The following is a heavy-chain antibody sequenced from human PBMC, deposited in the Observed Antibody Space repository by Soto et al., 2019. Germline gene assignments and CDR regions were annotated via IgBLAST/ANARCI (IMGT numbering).Heavy chain of an antibody. D-gene: IGHD3-9*01. CDR3: AHKGPEDWPLDY. CDR1: GFSLSTSGVG. Sequence: QITLKESGPTLVRPTQTLTLTCAFSGFSLSTSGVGVGWIRQPPGKALEWLAVIYWDDSKHYSPSLRSRPTITKATSTPQVVLTMTNMDPMDTGTYYCAHKGPEDWPLDYWGQGTLVTVSS. V-gene: IGHV2-5*02. CDR2: IYWDDSK. J-gene: IGHJ4*02.